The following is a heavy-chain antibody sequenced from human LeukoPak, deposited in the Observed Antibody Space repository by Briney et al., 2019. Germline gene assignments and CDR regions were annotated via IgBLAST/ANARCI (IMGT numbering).Heavy chain of an antibody. CDR3: ARLWGPFGGNSDTDAFDI. D-gene: IGHD4-23*01. Sequence: PSETLSLTCTVSGGSISSYYWSWILQPPGREVVWRGDIYYSGDTNYNPSLKSRVTISVDTSKNHFSLKLSSVTAADTAVYYCARLWGPFGGNSDTDAFDIWGQGTMVTVSS. CDR2: IYYSGDT. J-gene: IGHJ3*02. CDR1: GGSISSYY. V-gene: IGHV4-59*08.